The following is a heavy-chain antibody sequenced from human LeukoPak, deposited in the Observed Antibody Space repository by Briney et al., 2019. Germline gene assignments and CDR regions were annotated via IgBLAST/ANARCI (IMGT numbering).Heavy chain of an antibody. CDR2: IDYRGST. CDR3: ARGSYGGIVVVVAATPNRPLDY. Sequence: SETLSLTCAVYGGSFSGYYWSWIRQPPGKGLEWIGEIDYRGSTNYNSSLKSRVTISVDTSKNQFSLKLSSVTAADTAVYYCARGSYGGIVVVVAATPNRPLDYWGQGTLVTVSS. V-gene: IGHV4-34*01. D-gene: IGHD2-15*01. J-gene: IGHJ4*02. CDR1: GGSFSGYY.